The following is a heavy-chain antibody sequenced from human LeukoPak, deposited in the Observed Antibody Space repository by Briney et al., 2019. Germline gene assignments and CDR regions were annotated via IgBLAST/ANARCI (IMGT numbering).Heavy chain of an antibody. V-gene: IGHV3-23*01. Sequence: PGGSLRLSCAASGFTFSNYAMSWVRQAPGKGLEWVSTISGSGGSTYYADSVKGRFTISRDNSKNTLYLQMNSLRPEDTAVYYCAKDAYYGSGYRAYWGQGTLVTVSS. CDR3: AKDAYYGSGYRAY. CDR2: ISGSGGST. D-gene: IGHD3-10*01. J-gene: IGHJ4*02. CDR1: GFTFSNYA.